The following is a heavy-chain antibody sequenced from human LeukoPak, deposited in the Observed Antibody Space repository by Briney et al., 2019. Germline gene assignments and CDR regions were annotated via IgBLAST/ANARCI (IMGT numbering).Heavy chain of an antibody. D-gene: IGHD3-3*01. CDR2: INPNSGGT. J-gene: IGHJ4*02. Sequence: ASVKVSCKASGYTFTCYYMHWVRQAPGQGLEWMGWINPNSGGTNYAQKFQGRVTMTRDTSISTAYMELSRLRSDDTAVYYCARGREYWYYDFWSGYYSFDYWGQGTLVTVSS. CDR1: GYTFTCYY. CDR3: ARGREYWYYDFWSGYYSFDY. V-gene: IGHV1-2*02.